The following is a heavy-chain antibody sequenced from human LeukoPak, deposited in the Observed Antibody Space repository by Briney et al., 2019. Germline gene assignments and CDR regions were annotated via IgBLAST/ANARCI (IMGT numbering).Heavy chain of an antibody. CDR2: ISKDGSNK. Sequence: PGGSLRLSCVAPGFTFSNYWMHWVRQAPGKGLEWVAVISKDGSNKYYADSVKGRFIISRDNSNNPVYLEMNSLRAEDTAVYYSARDIAVGSGCYDNRGQGTLVTVSP. J-gene: IGHJ4*02. V-gene: IGHV3-30*03. D-gene: IGHD6-19*01. CDR3: ARDIAVGSGCYDN. CDR1: GFTFSNYW.